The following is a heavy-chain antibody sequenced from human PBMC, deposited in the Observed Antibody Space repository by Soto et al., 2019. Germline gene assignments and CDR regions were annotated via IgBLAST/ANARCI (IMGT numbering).Heavy chain of an antibody. CDR1: GFPFEEFV. Sequence: SLRLSCAAPGFPFEEFVLHWVRRVPGKGLEWVAGNRWNGEAVGYAASVKGRCTSSRDNAKKLLFLQMNSLRVDDTALYYCVKDGEAASPGWFDTWGQGTQVTVSS. CDR3: VKDGEAASPGWFDT. J-gene: IGHJ5*02. CDR2: NRWNGEAV. D-gene: IGHD6-6*01. V-gene: IGHV3-9*01.